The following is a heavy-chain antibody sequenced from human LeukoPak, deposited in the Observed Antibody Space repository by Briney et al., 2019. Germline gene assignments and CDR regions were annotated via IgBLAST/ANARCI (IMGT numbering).Heavy chain of an antibody. J-gene: IGHJ5*02. CDR2: SNHSGST. CDR1: GGSFSGYY. Sequence: SETLSLTCAVYGGSFSGYYWSWIRQPPGKGLEWIGESNHSGSTNYNPSLKSRVTISVDTSKNQFSLKLSSVTAADTAVYYCARGQSTYYYGSGSYYNVRFDPWGQGTLVTVSS. CDR3: ARGQSTYYYGSGSYYNVRFDP. V-gene: IGHV4-34*01. D-gene: IGHD3-10*01.